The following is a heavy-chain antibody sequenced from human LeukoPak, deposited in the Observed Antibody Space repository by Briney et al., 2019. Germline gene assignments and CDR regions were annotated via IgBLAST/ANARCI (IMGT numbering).Heavy chain of an antibody. CDR3: ARDHLANLASRLFDP. J-gene: IGHJ5*02. Sequence: SETLSLTCTVSGGSISSSSYYWGWIRQPPGKGLGWSGSIYYSGSTYYNPSLKSGVTISVDTSKNHFSLKLSSATAADTAVYYCARDHLANLASRLFDPWGQGTLVTVSS. CDR2: IYYSGST. V-gene: IGHV4-39*02. D-gene: IGHD3-3*01. CDR1: GGSISSSSYY.